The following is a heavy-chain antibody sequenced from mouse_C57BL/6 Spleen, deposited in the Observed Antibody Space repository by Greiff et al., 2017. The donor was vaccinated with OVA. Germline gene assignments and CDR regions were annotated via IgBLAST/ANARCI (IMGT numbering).Heavy chain of an antibody. D-gene: IGHD2-4*01. CDR1: GFTFSDYG. V-gene: IGHV5-17*01. Sequence: EVQRVESGGGLVKPGGSLKLSCAASGFTFSDYGMHWVRQAPEKGLAWVAYISSGSSTIYYADTVKGRFTISRDNAKNTLFLQMTSLRSEDTAMYDCARGGIYDYDRAMDYWGQGTSVTVSS. J-gene: IGHJ4*01. CDR2: ISSGSSTI. CDR3: ARGGIYDYDRAMDY.